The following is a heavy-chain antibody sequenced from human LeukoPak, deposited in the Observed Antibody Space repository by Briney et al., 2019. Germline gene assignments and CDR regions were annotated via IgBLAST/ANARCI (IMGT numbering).Heavy chain of an antibody. CDR3: AKDTIVATWYYYGMDV. CDR1: GFTFSSYA. J-gene: IGHJ6*02. CDR2: ISGSGGST. Sequence: PGGSLRLSCAASGFTFSSYAMSWVRQAPGKGLEWVSAISGSGGSTYYADSVKGRFTISRDNSKNTLYLQMNSLRAEDTAVYYCAKDTIVATWYYYGMDVWGQGTTVTVSS. D-gene: IGHD5-12*01. V-gene: IGHV3-23*01.